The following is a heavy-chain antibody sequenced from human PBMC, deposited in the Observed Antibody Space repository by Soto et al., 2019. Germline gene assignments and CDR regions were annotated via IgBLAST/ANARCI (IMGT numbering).Heavy chain of an antibody. CDR1: GFTFSNAW. D-gene: IGHD3-22*01. CDR2: ISYDGNNK. Sequence: GGSLRLSCAASGFTFSNAWMSWVRQAPGKGLEWVAVISYDGNNKYYADSVKGRFTISRDNSKNTVYLEMNNLRAEDTAMYYCAKGGSGNYLTYYYYYGMDVWGQGTTVTVSS. J-gene: IGHJ6*02. V-gene: IGHV3-30*18. CDR3: AKGGSGNYLTYYYYYGMDV.